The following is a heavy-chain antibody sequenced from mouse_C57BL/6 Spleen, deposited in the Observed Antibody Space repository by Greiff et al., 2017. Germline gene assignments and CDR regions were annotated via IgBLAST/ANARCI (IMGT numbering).Heavy chain of an antibody. CDR2: IWSGGST. V-gene: IGHV2-2*01. J-gene: IGHJ1*03. CDR1: GFSLTSYG. Sequence: VQLQQSGPGLVQPSQSLSITCTVSGFSLTSYGVHWVRQSPGKGLEWLGVIWSGGSTDYNAAFISRLSISKDNSKSQVFFKMNSLQADDTAIYYCARNDGSTTHWYFDVWGTGTTVTVSS. CDR3: ARNDGSTTHWYFDV. D-gene: IGHD1-1*01.